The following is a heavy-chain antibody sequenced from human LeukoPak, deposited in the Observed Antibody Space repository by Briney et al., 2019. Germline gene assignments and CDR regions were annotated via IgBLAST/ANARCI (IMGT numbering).Heavy chain of an antibody. Sequence: GGSLRLSCAASGFTFSSYGMHWVRQAPGKGLEWVAVISYDGSNKYYADSVKGRFTISRDNSKNTLYLQMNSLRAEDTAVYYCAKTRSGEQYFDWLLSPWGQGTLVTVSS. V-gene: IGHV3-30*18. CDR1: GFTFSSYG. J-gene: IGHJ5*02. CDR2: ISYDGSNK. CDR3: AKTRSGEQYFDWLLSP. D-gene: IGHD3-9*01.